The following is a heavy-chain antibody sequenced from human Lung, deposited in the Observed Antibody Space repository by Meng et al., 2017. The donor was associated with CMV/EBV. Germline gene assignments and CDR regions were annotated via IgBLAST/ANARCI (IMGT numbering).Heavy chain of an antibody. CDR1: AGSISSSSDY. CDR2: NDYSGSI. Sequence: SXTXSLXCTVSAGSISSSSDYWGWLPQPPGKGLEWIGCNDYSGSIYYNPSPKSRITISVDTTKNQFSLTMSSVTAADAAVYSCARVHPNGTTRLAFDIWGQGXMVTVSS. V-gene: IGHV4-39*07. D-gene: IGHD1-7*01. J-gene: IGHJ3*02. CDR3: ARVHPNGTTRLAFDI.